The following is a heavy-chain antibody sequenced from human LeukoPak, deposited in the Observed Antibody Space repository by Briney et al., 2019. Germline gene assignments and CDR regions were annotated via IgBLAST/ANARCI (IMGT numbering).Heavy chain of an antibody. CDR2: IGGYNGKT. V-gene: IGHV1-18*01. CDR1: GYTFTNYG. CDR3: ARAGSNSNYPTEIRFDP. Sequence: ASVKVSCKASGYTFTNYGISWVRQAPGQGLEWMGSIGGYNGKTNYAQKFQGTVTMTTDTSTSTAYMELSSLKSDDTAVYYCARAGSNSNYPTEIRFDPWGRGTLVTVSS. D-gene: IGHD4-11*01. J-gene: IGHJ5*02.